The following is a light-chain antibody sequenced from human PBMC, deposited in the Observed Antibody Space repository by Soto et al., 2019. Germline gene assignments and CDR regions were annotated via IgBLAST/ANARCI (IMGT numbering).Light chain of an antibody. CDR3: LLYYGGARV. CDR2: STN. Sequence: QAVVTQEPSLTVSPGGTVTLTCASSTGAVTSGYYPNWFQQKPGQAPRSLIYSTNNKQSWTPARFSGSLLGGKAALTLSGVPPEDEAEYYCLLYYGGARVFGGGTKLTVL. V-gene: IGLV7-43*01. CDR1: TGAVTSGYY. J-gene: IGLJ2*01.